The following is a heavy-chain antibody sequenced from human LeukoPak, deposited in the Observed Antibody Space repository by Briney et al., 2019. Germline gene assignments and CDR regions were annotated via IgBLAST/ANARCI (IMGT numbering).Heavy chain of an antibody. D-gene: IGHD6-19*01. Sequence: SGPTLVNPTQTLTLTCTFSGFSLGSRGVGVGWIRQPPGKALEWLSLIYWDDDKRYSPSLKSRLTITKDTSKNQLVLTMTNMDPVDTATYHCAHRRGNSGWSEGYFDYWGQGILVTVSS. J-gene: IGHJ4*02. CDR2: IYWDDDK. V-gene: IGHV2-5*02. CDR1: GFSLGSRGVG. CDR3: AHRRGNSGWSEGYFDY.